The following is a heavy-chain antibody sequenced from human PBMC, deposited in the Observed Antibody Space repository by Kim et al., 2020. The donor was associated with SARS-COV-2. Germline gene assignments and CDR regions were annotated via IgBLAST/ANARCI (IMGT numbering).Heavy chain of an antibody. Sequence: SETLSLTCTVSGGSISSGGYYWSWIRQHPGKGLEWIGYIYYSGSTYYNPSLKSRVTISVDTSKNQFSLKLSSVTAADTAVYYCARDKNYGDYNYYYYGMDVWGQGTTVTVSS. CDR3: ARDKNYGDYNYYYYGMDV. J-gene: IGHJ6*02. CDR2: IYYSGST. CDR1: GGSISSGGYY. V-gene: IGHV4-31*03. D-gene: IGHD4-17*01.